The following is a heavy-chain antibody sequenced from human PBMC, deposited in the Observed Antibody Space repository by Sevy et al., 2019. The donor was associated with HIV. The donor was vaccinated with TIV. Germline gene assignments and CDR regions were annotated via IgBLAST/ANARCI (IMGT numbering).Heavy chain of an antibody. CDR1: GFTFGSYA. Sequence: GGSLRLSCAASGFTFGSYALHWVRQAPGKGLEWVAIISYDGNIEYYPDSVKGRFTISRDDSKNTLYLQMNSLRSEDTALYYCARDLGYESTGYLPLFDNWGQGTLVTVSS. J-gene: IGHJ4*02. D-gene: IGHD3-22*01. CDR3: ARDLGYESTGYLPLFDN. V-gene: IGHV3-30-3*01. CDR2: ISYDGNIE.